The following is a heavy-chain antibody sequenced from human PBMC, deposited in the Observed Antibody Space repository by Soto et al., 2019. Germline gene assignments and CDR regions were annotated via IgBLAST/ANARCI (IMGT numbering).Heavy chain of an antibody. D-gene: IGHD3-10*01. CDR2: ITAGNGGT. J-gene: IGHJ5*02. V-gene: IGHV1-3*01. CDR1: GYTFTNYG. CDR3: ASARGPNWFDP. Sequence: ASVKVSCKASGYTFTNYGVHWMRQAPGQRLEWMGWITAGNGGTKYSQKFQDRFTITRDASASTAYMELSSLRSEDTAIYYCASARGPNWFDPWAQGTLVTVSS.